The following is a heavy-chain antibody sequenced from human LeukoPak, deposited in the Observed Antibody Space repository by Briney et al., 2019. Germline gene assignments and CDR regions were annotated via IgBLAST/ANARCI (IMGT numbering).Heavy chain of an antibody. CDR1: GGSFSGYY. J-gene: IGHJ6*02. Sequence: SPSETLSLTCAVYGGSFSGYYWSWIRQPPGKGLEWIGYIYYSGSTNYNPSLKSRVTISVDTSKNQFSLKLSSVTAADTAVYYCAAIPMTTVTYYYYYGMDVWGQGTTVTVSS. CDR2: IYYSGST. V-gene: IGHV4-59*01. CDR3: AAIPMTTVTYYYYYGMDV. D-gene: IGHD4-17*01.